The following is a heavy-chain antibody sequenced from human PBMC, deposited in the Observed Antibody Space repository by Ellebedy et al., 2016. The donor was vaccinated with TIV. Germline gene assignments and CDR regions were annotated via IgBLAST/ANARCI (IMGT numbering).Heavy chain of an antibody. J-gene: IGHJ4*02. CDR3: ARVPSDY. V-gene: IGHV3-21*01. CDR2: ISGNGNYV. Sequence: GESLKISXAASGFTFSDYNMTWVRQAPGKGLEWVSSISGNGNYVYYADSLRGRFTISRDNTKNSLYLQMDGLRPEDTALYYCARVPSDYWGQGTLLVVSS. CDR1: GFTFSDYN.